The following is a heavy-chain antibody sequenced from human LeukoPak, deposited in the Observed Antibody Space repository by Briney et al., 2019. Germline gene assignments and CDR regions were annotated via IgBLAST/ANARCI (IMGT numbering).Heavy chain of an antibody. J-gene: IGHJ4*02. V-gene: IGHV4-38-2*01. CDR1: GYSISSGYY. Sequence: PSETLSLTCAVSGYSISSGYYWGWIRQPPGKGLEWIGSIYHSGSTYYNPSLKSRVTISVDTSKNQFSLKLSSVTAADTAVYYCARWYGGNSLYYFDYWGQGTLVTVSS. CDR2: IYHSGST. D-gene: IGHD4-23*01. CDR3: ARWYGGNSLYYFDY.